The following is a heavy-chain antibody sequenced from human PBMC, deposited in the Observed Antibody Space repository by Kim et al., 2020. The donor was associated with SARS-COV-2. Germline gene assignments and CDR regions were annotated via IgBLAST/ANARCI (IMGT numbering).Heavy chain of an antibody. Sequence: GGSLRLSCAASGFTFGDYAMHWVRQAPGKGLEWVSGISWNSGSIGYADSVKGRFTISRDNAKNSLYLQMNSLRAEDTALYYCAKLILGEGGSWYFDYWGQGTLVTVSS. CDR3: AKLILGEGGSWYFDY. J-gene: IGHJ4*02. D-gene: IGHD2-15*01. V-gene: IGHV3-9*01. CDR2: ISWNSGSI. CDR1: GFTFGDYA.